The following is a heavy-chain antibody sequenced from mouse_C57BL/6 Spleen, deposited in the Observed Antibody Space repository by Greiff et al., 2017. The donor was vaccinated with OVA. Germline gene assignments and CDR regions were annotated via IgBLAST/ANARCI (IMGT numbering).Heavy chain of an antibody. CDR3: ARSSNYSSWFAY. V-gene: IGHV1-64*01. CDR1: GYTFTSYW. D-gene: IGHD2-5*01. Sequence: QVQLKQPGAELVKPGASVKLSCKASGYTFTSYWMHWVKQRPGQGLEWIGMIHPNSGSTNYNEKFKSKATLTVDKSSSTAYMQLSSLTSEDSAVYYCARSSNYSSWFAYWGQGTLVTVSA. CDR2: IHPNSGST. J-gene: IGHJ3*01.